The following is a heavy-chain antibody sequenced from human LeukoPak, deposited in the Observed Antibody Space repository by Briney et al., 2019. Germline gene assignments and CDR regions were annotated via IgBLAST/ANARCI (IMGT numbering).Heavy chain of an antibody. Sequence: ASVKVSCKASDYTFPNYGISWVRQAPGQGLEWMGWINIYDGNTNYAQNLQGRVTMTTDTSTSTAYMELRSLRFDDTAVYYCARYPSARSGHYSGFDYWGQGTLVTVSS. V-gene: IGHV1-18*01. D-gene: IGHD3-22*01. J-gene: IGHJ4*02. CDR2: INIYDGNT. CDR1: DYTFPNYG. CDR3: ARYPSARSGHYSGFDY.